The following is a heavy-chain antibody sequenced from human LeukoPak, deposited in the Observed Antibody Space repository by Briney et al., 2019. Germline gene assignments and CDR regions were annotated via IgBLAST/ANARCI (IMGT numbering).Heavy chain of an antibody. V-gene: IGHV4-34*01. CDR1: GGSFSGYY. J-gene: IGHJ3*02. CDR2: INHSGST. Sequence: SETLSLTCAVYGGSFSGYYWSWIRQPPGKGLEWIGEINHSGSTNYNPSLKSRVTISVDTSKNQFSLKLSSVTAADTAVYYCARTTIFGVDAFDIWGQGTMVTVSS. CDR3: ARTTIFGVDAFDI. D-gene: IGHD3-3*01.